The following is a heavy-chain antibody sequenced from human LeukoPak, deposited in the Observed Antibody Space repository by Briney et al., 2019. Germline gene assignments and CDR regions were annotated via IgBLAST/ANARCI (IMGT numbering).Heavy chain of an antibody. CDR3: ARSNPNRNALDL. CDR2: IKQDGSEK. CDR1: GFTFTSNW. D-gene: IGHD1-14*01. J-gene: IGHJ3*01. Sequence: PGGSLRLSCAASGFTFTSNWMSWVRQAPGKGLEWVANIKQDGSEKYYVDSVKGRFIISRDNAKNSLYLQMSSLRAEDTAVYYCARSNPNRNALDLWGQGTMVTISS. V-gene: IGHV3-7*01.